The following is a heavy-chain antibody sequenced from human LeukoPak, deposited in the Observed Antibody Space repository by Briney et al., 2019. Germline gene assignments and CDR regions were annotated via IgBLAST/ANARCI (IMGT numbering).Heavy chain of an antibody. CDR3: TSGSGRSPPDFDY. D-gene: IGHD3-10*01. CDR1: GFTFRNYG. CDR2: ICSDGSEK. Sequence: GGSLRLSCAVSGFTFRNYGMHWVRQVPGKGLDWVAVICSDGSEKYYADSVKGRFTIPRDGSKNMLYLQMNSLRVEDTAVYYCTSGSGRSPPDFDYWGQGTPVTVSS. J-gene: IGHJ4*02. V-gene: IGHV3-33*01.